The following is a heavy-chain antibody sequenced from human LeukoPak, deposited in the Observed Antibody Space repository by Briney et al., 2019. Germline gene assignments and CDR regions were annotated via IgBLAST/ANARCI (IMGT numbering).Heavy chain of an antibody. Sequence: SETLSLTCTVSGGSISSSSYYWGWIRQPPGKGLEWIGSIYYSGSTYYNPSLKSRVTISVDTSKNQFSLKLSSVTAADTAVYYWGRTRGGGGVDYWGQGTLVTVSS. CDR2: IYYSGST. D-gene: IGHD3-16*01. V-gene: IGHV4-39*07. CDR1: GGSISSSSYY. CDR3: GRTRGGGGVDY. J-gene: IGHJ4*02.